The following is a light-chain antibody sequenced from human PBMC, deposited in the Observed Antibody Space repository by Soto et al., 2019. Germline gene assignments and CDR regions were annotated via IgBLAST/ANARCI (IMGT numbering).Light chain of an antibody. Sequence: QLVLTQSPSASASLGASVRLTCTLSSGHSNYAIAWHRQQPEKGPQYLMRINSDGSHSKGDGIPDRFSGSRSGAERYLTISSLQSEDEADYYCAVWDDSLNGVVFGGGTQLTVL. CDR3: AVWDDSLNGVV. CDR1: SGHSNYA. J-gene: IGLJ2*01. CDR2: INSDGSH. V-gene: IGLV4-69*01.